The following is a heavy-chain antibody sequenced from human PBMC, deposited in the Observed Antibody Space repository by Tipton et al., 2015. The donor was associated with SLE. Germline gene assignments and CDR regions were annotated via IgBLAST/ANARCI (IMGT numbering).Heavy chain of an antibody. CDR1: GGSITNYY. D-gene: IGHD1-26*01. CDR3: ARGGGSYYDY. J-gene: IGHJ4*02. Sequence: TLSLTCTVSGGSITNYYWGWVRQPAGKGLEWIGRICCGGSTKYNPSLDSRVTISLDTSKNQFYLRVNSVTAADTAVYYCARGGGSYYDYWGQGTLVTVSS. CDR2: ICCGGST. V-gene: IGHV4-4*07.